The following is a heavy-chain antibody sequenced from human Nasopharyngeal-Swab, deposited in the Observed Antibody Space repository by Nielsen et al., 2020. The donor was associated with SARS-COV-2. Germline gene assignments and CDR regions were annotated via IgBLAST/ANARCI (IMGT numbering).Heavy chain of an antibody. V-gene: IGHV3-48*02. Sequence: GGSLRLSCAASGFTISSNGMNWVRQAPGKGLEWVAYISSSSSTSYYADSVKGRFTISRDNPKNSLYLQMNSLRDEDTALYYCARDVAIVGATLENWGQGTLVTVSS. CDR3: ARDVAIVGATLEN. D-gene: IGHD1-26*01. CDR1: GFTISSNG. CDR2: ISSSSSTS. J-gene: IGHJ4*02.